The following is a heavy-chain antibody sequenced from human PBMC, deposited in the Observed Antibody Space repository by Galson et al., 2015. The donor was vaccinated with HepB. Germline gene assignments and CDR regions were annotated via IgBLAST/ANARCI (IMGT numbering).Heavy chain of an antibody. CDR1: GYSFSTHA. Sequence: SVKVSCKASGYSFSTHAIHWVRQAPGQRLEWMGWINAGNGNTIYSQRFQGRVSITGDTSASTAYVELRGLRSEDTAMYYCARDRRVPLRSDYRFYGMDVWGQGTTVTVSS. V-gene: IGHV1-3*01. CDR2: INAGNGNT. CDR3: ARDRRVPLRSDYRFYGMDV. D-gene: IGHD1-1*01. J-gene: IGHJ6*02.